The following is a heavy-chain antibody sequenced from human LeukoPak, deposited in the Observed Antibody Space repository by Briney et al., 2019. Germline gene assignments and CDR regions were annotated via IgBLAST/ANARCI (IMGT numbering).Heavy chain of an antibody. J-gene: IGHJ5*02. D-gene: IGHD5-18*01. CDR2: IYYSGST. CDR3: ARVMPPYSKQLWHPVRWFDP. Sequence: SETLSLTCTVSGGSISSYYWSWIRQPPGKGLEWIGYIYYSGSTNYNPSLKSRVTISVDTSKNQFSLKLSSVTAADTAVYYCARVMPPYSKQLWHPVRWFDPWGQGTLVTVSS. V-gene: IGHV4-59*12. CDR1: GGSISSYY.